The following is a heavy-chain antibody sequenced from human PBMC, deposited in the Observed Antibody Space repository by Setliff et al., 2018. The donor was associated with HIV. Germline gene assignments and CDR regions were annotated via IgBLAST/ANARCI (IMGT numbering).Heavy chain of an antibody. Sequence: ASVKVSCKASGYSFTNHAIHWVRQAPGQRLEWMGWINAGNGKTKYSQKFQSRVTITRDTSARKAYMELSSLRSEDTAVYYCASSTVTVFGVVPYYFDYWGQGTLVTVSS. CDR3: ASSTVTVFGVVPYYFDY. J-gene: IGHJ4*02. D-gene: IGHD3-3*01. CDR2: INAGNGKT. CDR1: GYSFTNHA. V-gene: IGHV1-3*01.